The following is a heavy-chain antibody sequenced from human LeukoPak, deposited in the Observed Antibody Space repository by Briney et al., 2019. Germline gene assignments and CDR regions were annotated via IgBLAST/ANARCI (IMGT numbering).Heavy chain of an antibody. J-gene: IGHJ4*02. CDR3: VLYGLGSPH. CDR2: INSDGTAT. CDR1: GFSFSIYY. Sequence: PGGSLRLSCAASGFSFSIYYMHWVRQAPGKGLVWVSRINSDGTATVYADSVRGRSTISRDNAKNTLYLQMNSLRAEDTAVYYCVLYGLGSPHWGQGTLVTVSS. V-gene: IGHV3-74*01. D-gene: IGHD3-10*01.